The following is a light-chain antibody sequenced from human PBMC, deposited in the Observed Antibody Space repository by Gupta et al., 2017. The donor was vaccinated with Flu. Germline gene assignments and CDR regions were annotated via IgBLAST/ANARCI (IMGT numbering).Light chain of an antibody. J-gene: IGLJ3*02. Sequence: QSALTQPRSVSGSPGQSVTISSTGTSSDVGGYNYVSWYQQHPGKAPKLMISNVTKRPSGVPDRFSGSKSGNTASLTISGLQAEDEADYYCCSYAGTYTYVFGGGTKLTVL. CDR1: SSDVGGYNY. CDR2: NVT. CDR3: CSYAGTYTYV. V-gene: IGLV2-11*01.